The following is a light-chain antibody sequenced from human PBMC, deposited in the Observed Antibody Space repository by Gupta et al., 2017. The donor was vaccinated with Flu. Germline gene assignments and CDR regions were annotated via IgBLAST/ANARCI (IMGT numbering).Light chain of an antibody. CDR3: QIWDGNTVI. V-gene: IGLV3-1*01. CDR1: KLGDKY. Sequence: YELIQSPSLSVSPGQTAAITCSGDKLGDKYVCWYQQKPGQSPVVVIYKDERRPAGIPERFSGSNSGNTATLTISGTQAMDEDDYYCQIWDGNTVIFGGGTKLTV. CDR2: KDE. J-gene: IGLJ2*01.